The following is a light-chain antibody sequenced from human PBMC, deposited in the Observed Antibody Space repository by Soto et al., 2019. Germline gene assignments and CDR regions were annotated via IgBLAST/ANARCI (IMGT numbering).Light chain of an antibody. CDR1: SGDVGFYDF. V-gene: IGLV2-14*03. CDR2: GVT. CDR3: AAYTGSSTYV. Sequence: QSALTQPASMSGSPGQSITISCTGTSGDVGFYDFVSWYLQHPGKVPRLIIYGVTKRPSGVSHRFSGSKSGNTASLTISGLQVEDEADYSCAAYTGSSTYVFGGGTKLTVL. J-gene: IGLJ3*02.